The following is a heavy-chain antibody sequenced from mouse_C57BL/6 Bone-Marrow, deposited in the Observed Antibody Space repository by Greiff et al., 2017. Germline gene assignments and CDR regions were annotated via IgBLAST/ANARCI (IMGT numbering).Heavy chain of an antibody. CDR2: IYPGDGDT. Sequence: VQLQQSGPELVKPGASVKISCKASGYAFSSSWMNWVKQRPGKGLEWIGRIYPGDGDTNYNGKFKGKATLTADNASSTAYMQLSSLTAEDSAVYFCARFITTVVAGTDWYFDVWGTGTTVTVSA. D-gene: IGHD1-1*01. J-gene: IGHJ1*03. CDR3: ARFITTVVAGTDWYFDV. CDR1: GYAFSSSW. V-gene: IGHV1-82*01.